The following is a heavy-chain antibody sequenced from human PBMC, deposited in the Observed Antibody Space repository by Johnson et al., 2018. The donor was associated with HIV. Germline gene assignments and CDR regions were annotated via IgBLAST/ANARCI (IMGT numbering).Heavy chain of an antibody. CDR1: RFTFSSYA. CDR3: ARAPWRLRYFDWSEDAVDI. D-gene: IGHD3-9*01. Sequence: QVQLVESGGGVVQPGRSLRLSCAASRFTFSSYAMHWVRQAPGKGMEWVAIISYDGSNKYYADSVKGRFTISRDKFKNTLYLQMNSLRPEDAAVYYCARAPWRLRYFDWSEDAVDIWGQGTMVTVSS. V-gene: IGHV3-30*04. J-gene: IGHJ3*02. CDR2: ISYDGSNK.